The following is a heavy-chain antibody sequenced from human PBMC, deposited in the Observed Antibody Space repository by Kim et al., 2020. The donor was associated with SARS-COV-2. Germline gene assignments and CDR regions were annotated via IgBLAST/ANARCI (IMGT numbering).Heavy chain of an antibody. CDR3: ARDGRDSSGC. Sequence: TANYAQKFQGRVTMTAEQSTSTAYMELSSLRSEDTAVYYCARDGRDSSGCWGQGTLVTVSS. J-gene: IGHJ4*02. CDR2: TA. V-gene: IGHV1-69*01. D-gene: IGHD6-19*01.